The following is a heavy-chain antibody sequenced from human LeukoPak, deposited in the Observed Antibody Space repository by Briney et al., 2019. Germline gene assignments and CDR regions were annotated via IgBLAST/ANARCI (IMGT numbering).Heavy chain of an antibody. CDR2: IYTSGST. CDR1: GGSISSGSYY. D-gene: IGHD3-10*01. V-gene: IGHV4-61*02. J-gene: IGHJ5*02. Sequence: SETLSLTCTVSGGSISSGSYYWSWIRQPAGKGLEWIGRIYTSGSTNYNPSLKSRVTISVDTSKNQFSLKLSSVTAADTAVYYCARDSGFGELSPVNWFDPWGQGTLVTVSS. CDR3: ARDSGFGELSPVNWFDP.